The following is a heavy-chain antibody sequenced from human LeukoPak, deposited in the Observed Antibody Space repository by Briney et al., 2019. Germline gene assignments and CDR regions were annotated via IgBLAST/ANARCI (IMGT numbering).Heavy chain of an antibody. Sequence: GGSLRLSCAASGFTFNNYGMHWVRQAPGKGLEWVTFIRYDGSNKYYADSVKDRFTIPRDNSKNTLYLQMNSLRAEDTAVYYCAKDYAFYDFWSGYDSPYYYYYYMDVWGKGTTVTVSS. CDR3: AKDYAFYDFWSGYDSPYYYYYYMDV. V-gene: IGHV3-30*02. CDR2: IRYDGSNK. D-gene: IGHD3-3*01. J-gene: IGHJ6*03. CDR1: GFTFNNYG.